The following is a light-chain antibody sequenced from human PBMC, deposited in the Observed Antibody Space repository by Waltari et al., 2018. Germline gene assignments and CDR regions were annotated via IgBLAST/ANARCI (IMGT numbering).Light chain of an antibody. CDR2: HAS. J-gene: IGKJ1*01. V-gene: IGKV3-20*01. Sequence: CRASESVSKFLAWYQQKPGQAPRLLIYHASNRASGIPDRFSGSGFGTDFSLTISRLEPEDFAVYYCQKYESLPATFGQGTKVEIK. CDR3: QKYESLPAT. CDR1: ESVSKF.